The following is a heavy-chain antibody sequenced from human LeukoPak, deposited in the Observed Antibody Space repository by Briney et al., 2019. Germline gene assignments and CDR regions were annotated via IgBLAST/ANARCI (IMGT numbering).Heavy chain of an antibody. J-gene: IGHJ4*02. V-gene: IGHV3-30*03. D-gene: IGHD6-13*01. CDR1: GFTFSSYG. CDR2: ISYDGSNK. CDR3: APRGIAAAGPFDY. Sequence: PGGSLRLSCAASGFTFSSYGMHWVRQAPGKGLEWVAVISYDGSNKYYADSVKGRFTISRDNSKNTLYLQMNSLRAEDTAVYYCAPRGIAAAGPFDYWGQGTLVTVSS.